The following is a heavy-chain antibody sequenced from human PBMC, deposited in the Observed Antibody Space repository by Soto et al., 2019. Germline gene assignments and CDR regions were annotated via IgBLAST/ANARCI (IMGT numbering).Heavy chain of an antibody. J-gene: IGHJ4*02. V-gene: IGHV3-48*03. CDR1: GFTFSSYE. D-gene: IGHD6-13*01. Sequence: PGGSLRLSCAASGFTFSSYEMNWVRQAPGKGLEWVSYISSSGSTIYYADSVKGRFTISRDNAKNSLYLQMNSLRIEDTAVYYCARARIAVAIWRPGTLVTVSS. CDR2: ISSSGSTI. CDR3: ARARIAVAI.